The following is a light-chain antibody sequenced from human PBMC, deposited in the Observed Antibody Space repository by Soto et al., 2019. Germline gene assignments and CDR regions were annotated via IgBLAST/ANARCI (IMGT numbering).Light chain of an antibody. V-gene: IGKV1-33*01. Sequence: DIQMTQSPSSLSASVGDRVTITCQASQDINNFLNWYQQKPGKAPKLLIYDTSNLETGVPSRFSGSGSGTDFTFTISSLQPEDIATYYCQQYENLPRTFGQGTKVEIK. CDR1: QDINNF. CDR3: QQYENLPRT. CDR2: DTS. J-gene: IGKJ1*01.